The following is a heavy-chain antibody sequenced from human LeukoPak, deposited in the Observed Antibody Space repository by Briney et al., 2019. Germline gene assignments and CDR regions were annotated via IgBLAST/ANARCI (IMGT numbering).Heavy chain of an antibody. CDR3: ARDRGISMARGVITYFDY. J-gene: IGHJ4*02. V-gene: IGHV1-69*13. CDR1: GGTFGSYA. CDR2: IIPIFGTA. D-gene: IGHD3-10*01. Sequence: SVKVSCKASGGTFGSYAISWVRQAPGQGLEWMGGIIPIFGTANYAQKFQGRVTITADESTSTAYMELSSLRSEDTAVYYCARDRGISMARGVITYFDYWGQGTLVTVSS.